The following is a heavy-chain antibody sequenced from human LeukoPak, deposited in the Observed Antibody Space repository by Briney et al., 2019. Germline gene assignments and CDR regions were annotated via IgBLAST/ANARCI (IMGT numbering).Heavy chain of an antibody. V-gene: IGHV3-66*02. CDR3: ARGYCSSTSCYDY. J-gene: IGHJ4*02. D-gene: IGHD2-2*01. CDR2: IYSDAST. Sequence: RGSLRLSCAASGFTVSSNYMSWVRQAPGKGLEWVSVIYSDASTYYAESVKGRFTISRDNSKNTLYLQMNSLRAEDTAMYYCARGYCSSTSCYDYWGQGTLVTVSS. CDR1: GFTVSSNY.